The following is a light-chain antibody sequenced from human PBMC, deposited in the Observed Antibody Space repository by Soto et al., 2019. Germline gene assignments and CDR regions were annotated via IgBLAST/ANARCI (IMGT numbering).Light chain of an antibody. CDR1: QSLSRN. CDR2: GAS. J-gene: IGKJ3*01. CDR3: PPFCAWPPAFT. V-gene: IGKV3-15*01. Sequence: EILMTQSPATLSVSPGERATLSCRASQSLSRNLAWYQQKPGQAPRLLIYGASTRASGVPARFSGRGSGTEFTLTISRWESVDFALDYCPPFCAWPPAFTFGTATKVDL.